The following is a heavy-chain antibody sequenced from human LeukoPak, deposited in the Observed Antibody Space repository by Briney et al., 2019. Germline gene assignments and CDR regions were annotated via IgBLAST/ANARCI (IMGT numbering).Heavy chain of an antibody. D-gene: IGHD1-26*01. CDR3: ARDSSGSYLDY. Sequence: SGGSLRLSCAASGYTFSRYSMNWVRQAPGKGLEWVSSISTSSIYIYYADSVKGRFTISRDNAKNSLYLQMNSLRAEDTAVYYCARDSSGSYLDYWGQGTLVTVSS. V-gene: IGHV3-21*01. CDR2: ISTSSIYI. CDR1: GYTFSRYS. J-gene: IGHJ4*02.